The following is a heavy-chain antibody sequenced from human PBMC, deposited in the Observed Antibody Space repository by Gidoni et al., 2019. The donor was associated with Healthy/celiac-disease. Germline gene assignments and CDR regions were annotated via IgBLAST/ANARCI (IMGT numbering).Heavy chain of an antibody. CDR2: ISGSGGST. V-gene: IGHV3-23*01. Sequence: EVQLLESGGGLVQPGGSLRLSCAASGFTFSSYAMSWVRQAPGKGLEWVSAISGSGGSTYYADSVKGRFTISRDNSKNTLYLQMNSLRAEDTAVYYCAKVWFDDVASRGHWFDPWGQGTLVTVSS. J-gene: IGHJ5*02. D-gene: IGHD3-10*01. CDR1: GFTFSSYA. CDR3: AKVWFDDVASRGHWFDP.